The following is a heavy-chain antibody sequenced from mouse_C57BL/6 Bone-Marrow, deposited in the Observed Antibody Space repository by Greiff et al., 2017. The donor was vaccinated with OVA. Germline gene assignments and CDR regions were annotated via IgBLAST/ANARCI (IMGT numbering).Heavy chain of an antibody. Sequence: EVHLVESGEGLVKPGGSLKLSCAASGFTFSSSSLSWVRQPPEPRLEWVAYISRGCDYIYYADTVKGRFTISRDNARNTLYLQMSSLKSEDTAMYYCTRGYYGNYVWFAYWGQGTLVTVSA. D-gene: IGHD2-1*01. J-gene: IGHJ3*01. V-gene: IGHV5-9-1*02. CDR2: ISRGCDYI. CDR3: TRGYYGNYVWFAY. CDR1: GFTFSSSS.